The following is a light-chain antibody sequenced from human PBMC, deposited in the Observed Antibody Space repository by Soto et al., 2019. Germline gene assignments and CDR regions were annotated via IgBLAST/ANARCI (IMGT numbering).Light chain of an antibody. J-gene: IGKJ3*01. V-gene: IGKV1-6*01. CDR3: LQDYNYPFT. CDR1: QGIRND. Sequence: AIQMTQSPSSLSASVGDRVTITCRASQGIRNDLGWYQQKPGKPPKLLIYAASSLQSGVPSRFSGSGSGTDFTLTISRLQPEDFATYYCLQDYNYPFTFGPGTKVDIK. CDR2: AAS.